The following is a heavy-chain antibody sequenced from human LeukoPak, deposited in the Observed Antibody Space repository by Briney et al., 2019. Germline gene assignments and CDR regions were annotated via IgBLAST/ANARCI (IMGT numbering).Heavy chain of an antibody. J-gene: IGHJ6*02. V-gene: IGHV3-23*01. CDR3: AKDLAATYYYYYGMDV. Sequence: GGSLRLSCAAFGFTFSSYAMSWVRQAPGKGLEWVSAISGSGGSTYYADSVKGRFTISRDNSKNTLYLQMNSLRAEDTAVYYCAKDLAATYYYYYGMDVWGQGTTVTVSS. D-gene: IGHD2-15*01. CDR2: ISGSGGST. CDR1: GFTFSSYA.